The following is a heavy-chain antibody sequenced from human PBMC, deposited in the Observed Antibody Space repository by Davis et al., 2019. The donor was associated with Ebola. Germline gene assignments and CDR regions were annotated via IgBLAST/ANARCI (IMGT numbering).Heavy chain of an antibody. J-gene: IGHJ4*02. D-gene: IGHD3-10*01. CDR1: GYSISSGYY. Sequence: PSETLSLTCAVSGYSISSGYYWSWIRQPPGKGLEWIGEINHSGSTNYNPSLKSRVTISVDTSKNQFSLKLSSVTAADTAVYYCARAAEAYYYGSGSYYSRGSYFDYWGQGTLVTVSS. CDR2: INHSGST. V-gene: IGHV4-38-2*01. CDR3: ARAAEAYYYGSGSYYSRGSYFDY.